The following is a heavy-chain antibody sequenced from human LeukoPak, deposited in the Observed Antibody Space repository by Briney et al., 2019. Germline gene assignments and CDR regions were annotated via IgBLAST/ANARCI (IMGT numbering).Heavy chain of an antibody. CDR2: ISSSSSYI. Sequence: GGSLRLSCAASGFTFSSYSMHWVRQAPGKGLEWVSSISSSSSYIYYADSVKGRFTISRDNAKNSLYLQMNSLRAEDTAVYYCARVPGYCSGGSCFVYYYGMDVWGQGTTVTVSS. V-gene: IGHV3-21*01. CDR3: ARVPGYCSGGSCFVYYYGMDV. CDR1: GFTFSSYS. D-gene: IGHD2-15*01. J-gene: IGHJ6*02.